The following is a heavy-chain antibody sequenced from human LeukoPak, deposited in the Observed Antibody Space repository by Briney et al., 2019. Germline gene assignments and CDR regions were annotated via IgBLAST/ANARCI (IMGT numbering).Heavy chain of an antibody. CDR1: GGSISGSSYC. CDR3: AGYQAEYSGSSNFDY. V-gene: IGHV4-39*07. D-gene: IGHD1-26*01. J-gene: IGHJ4*02. CDR2: INHSGST. Sequence: SETLSLTCSVSGGSISGSSYCWSWIRQPPGKGLEWIGEINHSGSTNYNPSLKSRVTISVDTSKNQFSLKLSSVTAADTAVYYCAGYQAEYSGSSNFDYWGQGTLVTVSS.